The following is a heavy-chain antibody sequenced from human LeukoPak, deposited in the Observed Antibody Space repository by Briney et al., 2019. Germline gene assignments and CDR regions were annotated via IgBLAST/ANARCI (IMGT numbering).Heavy chain of an antibody. CDR3: ARVRDGYNDAYDI. J-gene: IGHJ3*02. Sequence: ASVKVSCKGSGYTFTGYYMHWVRHAPGQGLEWMGWINPNSGGTNYAQKFQGRVTMTRDTSISTAYMELSRLRSDDTAVYYCARVRDGYNDAYDIWGQGTTVIVSS. D-gene: IGHD5-24*01. CDR1: GYTFTGYY. CDR2: INPNSGGT. V-gene: IGHV1-2*02.